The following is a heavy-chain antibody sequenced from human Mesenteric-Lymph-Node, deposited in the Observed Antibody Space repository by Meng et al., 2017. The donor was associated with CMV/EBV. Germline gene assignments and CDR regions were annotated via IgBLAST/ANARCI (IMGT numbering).Heavy chain of an antibody. Sequence: LSLTCAASGFTFSSYAMHWVRQAPGKGLEWVAVISYDGSNKYYADSVKGRFTISRDNSKNTLYLQMNSLRAEDTAVYYCARERWTVAATDYYYGMDVWGQGTTVTVSS. V-gene: IGHV3-30-3*01. CDR2: ISYDGSNK. J-gene: IGHJ6*02. CDR3: ARERWTVAATDYYYGMDV. D-gene: IGHD6-19*01. CDR1: GFTFSSYA.